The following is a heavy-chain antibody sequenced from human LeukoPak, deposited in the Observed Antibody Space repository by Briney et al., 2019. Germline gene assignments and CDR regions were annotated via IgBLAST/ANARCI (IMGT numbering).Heavy chain of an antibody. V-gene: IGHV3-48*02. CDR3: ASVFGVTRIDY. J-gene: IGHJ4*02. CDR2: ISRTSDPI. CDR1: GFTFSSYN. Sequence: GGSLRLSCEASGFTFSSYNMMWVRQAPGKGLEWVSYISRTSDPIYYADSVKGRFAISRDNAKNSLYLQMNNLRDEDTAVYHCASVFGVTRIDYWGQGTLVAVSS. D-gene: IGHD3-3*01.